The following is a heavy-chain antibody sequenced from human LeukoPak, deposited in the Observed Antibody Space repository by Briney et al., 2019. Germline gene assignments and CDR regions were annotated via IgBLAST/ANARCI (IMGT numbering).Heavy chain of an antibody. J-gene: IGHJ4*02. CDR2: ISSSSSYI. D-gene: IGHD3-3*01. V-gene: IGHV3-21*01. CDR3: PRSVAPTEILDFYFDY. Sequence: PGGSLRLSCAASGFTFSSYSMNWVRQAPGKGLEWVSSISSSSSYIYYADSVKGRFTISRDNAKNSLYLQMNSLRAEDTAVYYCPRSVAPTEILDFYFDYGGQGTLATVPP. CDR1: GFTFSSYS.